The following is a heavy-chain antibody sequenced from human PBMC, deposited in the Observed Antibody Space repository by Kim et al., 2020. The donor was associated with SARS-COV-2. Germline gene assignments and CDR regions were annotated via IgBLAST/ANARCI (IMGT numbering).Heavy chain of an antibody. V-gene: IGHV3-33*01. J-gene: IGHJ4*02. D-gene: IGHD6-19*01. Sequence: YADSVKGRFTIYKDNSKNTQYLQMNSLRAEDTAVYYCARGFSSGWASIDYWGQGTLVTVSS. CDR3: ARGFSSGWASIDY.